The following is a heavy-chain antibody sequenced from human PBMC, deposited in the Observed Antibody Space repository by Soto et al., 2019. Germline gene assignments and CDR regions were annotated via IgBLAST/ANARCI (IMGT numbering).Heavy chain of an antibody. V-gene: IGHV1-69*13. CDR2: IIPIFGTA. CDR3: ASGIASAGYNDAFDI. D-gene: IGHD6-13*01. J-gene: IGHJ3*02. Sequence: SVKVSCKASGGTFSSYAISWVRQAPGQGLEWMGGIIPIFGTANYAQKFQGRVTITADESTSTAYMELSSLRSEDTAVYYCASGIASAGYNDAFDIWGQGTMVTVSS. CDR1: GGTFSSYA.